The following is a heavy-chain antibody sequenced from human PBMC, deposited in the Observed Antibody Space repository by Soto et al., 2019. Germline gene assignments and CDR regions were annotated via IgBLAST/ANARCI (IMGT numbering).Heavy chain of an antibody. D-gene: IGHD7-27*01. CDR2: IYYNGNT. V-gene: IGHV4-59*11. Sequence: QVQLQESGPGLVKPSETLSLTCTVSGGSISNHYWSWIRQPPGKGLEWIGYIYYNGNTNYNPSLKSRVTMSVYTSKNQISLKLSSVTAADTAVYYWARANWYSEYWGQGTLVTVAS. CDR1: GGSISNHY. J-gene: IGHJ4*02. CDR3: ARANWYSEY.